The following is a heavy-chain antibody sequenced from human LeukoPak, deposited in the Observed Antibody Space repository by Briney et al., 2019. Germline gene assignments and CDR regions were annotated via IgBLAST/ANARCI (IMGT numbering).Heavy chain of an antibody. CDR1: GYSISSGYY. CDR2: VYHSGST. J-gene: IGHJ4*02. CDR3: ARVPVAGTHFDY. D-gene: IGHD6-19*01. V-gene: IGHV4-38-2*02. Sequence: PSETLSLTCTVSGYSISSGYYWGWIRQPPGKGLEWIGSVYHSGSTYYNPSLKSRVTISVDTSKNQFSLKLSSVTAADTAVYYCARVPVAGTHFDYWGQGTLVTVSS.